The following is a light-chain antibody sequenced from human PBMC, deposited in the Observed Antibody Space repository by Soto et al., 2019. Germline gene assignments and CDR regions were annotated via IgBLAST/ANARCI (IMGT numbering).Light chain of an antibody. CDR1: QSISNY. J-gene: IGKJ2*01. Sequence: DIHMTQSPSSLSASVGDRVTITCRSSQSISNYLNWYQHKPGKAPNLLIYAASSLQSGVPPRFSGSGSGTDFTLTISSLQPEDFATYYCQQTYSTLLSTCGQGTKLEIK. CDR3: QQTYSTLLST. CDR2: AAS. V-gene: IGKV1-39*01.